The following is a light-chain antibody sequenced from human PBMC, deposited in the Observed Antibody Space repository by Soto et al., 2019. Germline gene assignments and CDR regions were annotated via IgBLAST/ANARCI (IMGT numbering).Light chain of an antibody. J-gene: IGKJ5*01. CDR2: DVS. CDR1: QSVSGT. Sequence: EVVLTQSPATLSVSPGETATLSCRASQSVSGTLAWFQQKPGQAPRLLTYDVSNRANGIPARFSGSGSGTEFTLTISSLHSEDSAVYYCQHYRGSPDSFGQGTRLEIK. V-gene: IGKV3-15*01. CDR3: QHYRGSPDS.